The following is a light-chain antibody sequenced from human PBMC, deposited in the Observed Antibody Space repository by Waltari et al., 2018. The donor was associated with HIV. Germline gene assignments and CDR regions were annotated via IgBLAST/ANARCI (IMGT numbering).Light chain of an antibody. V-gene: IGLV2-14*03. CDR3: SSHTSSSTWV. Sequence: QSALTQPASVSGSPGQSITISCSGPISDIGTYDYVSWYQQHPGEAPKLIIYGVSKRPSGFSNRFSGSKSGNTASLTISGLQAEDEANYYCSSHTSSSTWVFGGGTKLTVL. J-gene: IGLJ3*02. CDR1: ISDIGTYDY. CDR2: GVS.